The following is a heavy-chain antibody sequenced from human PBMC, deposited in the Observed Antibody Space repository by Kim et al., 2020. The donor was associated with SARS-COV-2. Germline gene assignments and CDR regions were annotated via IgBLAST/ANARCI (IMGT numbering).Heavy chain of an antibody. CDR2: IYYSGST. Sequence: SETLSLTCTVSGGSISSSSYYWGWIRQPPGKGLEWIGSIYYSGSTYYNPSLKSRVTISVDTSKNQFSLKLSSVTAADTAVYYCARENSLYYYDSSGYNLRAFDIWGQRTMVTVSS. D-gene: IGHD3-22*01. V-gene: IGHV4-39*07. CDR1: GGSISSSSYY. CDR3: ARENSLYYYDSSGYNLRAFDI. J-gene: IGHJ3*02.